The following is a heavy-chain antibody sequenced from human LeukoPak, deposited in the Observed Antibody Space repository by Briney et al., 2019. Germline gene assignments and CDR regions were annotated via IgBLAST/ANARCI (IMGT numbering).Heavy chain of an antibody. CDR1: GYTFTGYY. D-gene: IGHD3-22*01. CDR2: INPNSGGT. J-gene: IGHJ6*03. CDR3: ARSYDRLRYYYHMDV. V-gene: IGHV1-2*02. Sequence: ASVKVSCKASGYTFTGYYMHWVRQAPGQGLEWMGWINPNSGGTNYAQKFQGRVTMTRDTSISTAYMELSRLRSDDTAVYYCARSYDRLRYYYHMDVWGKGTTVTISS.